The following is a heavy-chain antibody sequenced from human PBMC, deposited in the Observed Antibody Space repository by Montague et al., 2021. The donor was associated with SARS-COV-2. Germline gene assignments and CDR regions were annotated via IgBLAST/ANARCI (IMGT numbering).Heavy chain of an antibody. CDR2: IFHSGTT. CDR3: ASFMIQAVPNY. CDR1: GACISSGGYY. Sequence: TLSLTCTGSGACISSGGYYWSWIHQHPGKGLEWIGYIFHSGTTYYSPSLESRVTMSVDTSENQFSLKLASVTAADTAVYYCASFMIQAVPNYWGQGTLVTVSS. V-gene: IGHV4-31*03. J-gene: IGHJ4*02. D-gene: IGHD3-16*01.